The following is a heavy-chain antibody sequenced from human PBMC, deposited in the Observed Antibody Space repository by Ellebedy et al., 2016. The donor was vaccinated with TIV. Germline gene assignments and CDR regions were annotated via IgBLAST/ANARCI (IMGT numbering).Heavy chain of an antibody. CDR3: AKDLGGAVAGQNYFDY. V-gene: IGHV3-64D*06. CDR1: GFTFSSYA. CDR2: ISSNGGST. J-gene: IGHJ4*02. Sequence: GESLKISCSASGFTFSSYAMHWVRQAPGKGLEYVSAISSNGGSTYYADSVKGRFTISRDNSKNTLYLQMSSLRAEDTAVYYCAKDLGGAVAGQNYFDYWGQGTLVTVSS. D-gene: IGHD6-19*01.